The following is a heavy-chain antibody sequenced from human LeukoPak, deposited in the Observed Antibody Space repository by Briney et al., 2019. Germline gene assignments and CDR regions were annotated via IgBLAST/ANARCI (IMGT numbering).Heavy chain of an antibody. CDR1: GFTFSSCA. V-gene: IGHV3-23*01. CDR2: ISGGGGST. J-gene: IGHJ4*02. D-gene: IGHD5-18*01. Sequence: TGGSLRLSCAASGFTFSSCAMSWVRQAPGKGLEWVSAISGGGGSTYYADSVKGRFTISRDNSKNTLYLQMNSLRADDTAVYYCAKTTGGYSYGYFDYWGQGTLVTVSS. CDR3: AKTTGGYSYGYFDY.